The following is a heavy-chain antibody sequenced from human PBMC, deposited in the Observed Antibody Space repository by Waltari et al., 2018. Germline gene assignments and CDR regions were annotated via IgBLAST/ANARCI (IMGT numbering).Heavy chain of an antibody. J-gene: IGHJ4*02. CDR3: ARVSGSEWELLLGDYFDY. CDR2: INPNSGGT. Sequence: QVQLVQSGAEVKKPGASVKVSCKASGYTFTGYYMHWVRQAPGQGLEWMGWINPNSGGTNYAQKFQGRVTMTRDTSINTAYMELSRLRSDDTAVYYCARVSGSEWELLLGDYFDYWGQGTLVTVSS. D-gene: IGHD1-26*01. V-gene: IGHV1-2*02. CDR1: GYTFTGYY.